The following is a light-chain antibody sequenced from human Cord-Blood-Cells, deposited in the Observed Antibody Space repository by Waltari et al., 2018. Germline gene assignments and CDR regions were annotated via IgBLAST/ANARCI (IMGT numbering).Light chain of an antibody. CDR3: QQLNSYLYT. Sequence: DSQLTQSPSFLSASVGDRVTITCRASQGISRYLAWYPQKPGKAPKLLIYAASTVQSGVPSRFSVSGSGTEFTLTISSLQPEDFATYYCQQLNSYLYTFGQGTKLEIK. J-gene: IGKJ2*01. V-gene: IGKV1-9*01. CDR2: AAS. CDR1: QGISRY.